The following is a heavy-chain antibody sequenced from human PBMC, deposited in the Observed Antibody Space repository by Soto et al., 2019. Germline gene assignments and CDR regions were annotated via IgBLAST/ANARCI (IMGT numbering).Heavy chain of an antibody. D-gene: IGHD6-13*01. CDR2: ISWNSGSI. V-gene: IGHV3-9*01. CDR1: GFTFDDYA. CDR3: AKDAAGTVGYYGMDV. Sequence: GGSLRLSCAASGFTFDDYAMHWVRQAPGKGLEWVSGISWNSGSIGYADSVKGRFTISRDNAKNSLYLQMNSLRAEDTALYYCAKDAAGTVGYYGMDVWGQGTTVTVSS. J-gene: IGHJ6*02.